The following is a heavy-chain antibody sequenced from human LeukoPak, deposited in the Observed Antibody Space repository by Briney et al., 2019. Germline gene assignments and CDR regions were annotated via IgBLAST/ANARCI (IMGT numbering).Heavy chain of an antibody. J-gene: IGHJ5*02. Sequence: GGSLRLSCAASGFTFSSYSMNWFRQAPGQGLEWVSSISSSSSYIYYADSVKGRFTISRDNAKNSVYLQMNSLRAEDTAVYYCAREDDYGDWFDPWGQGTLVTVSS. CDR3: AREDDYGDWFDP. V-gene: IGHV3-21*01. CDR1: GFTFSSYS. D-gene: IGHD4-17*01. CDR2: ISSSSSYI.